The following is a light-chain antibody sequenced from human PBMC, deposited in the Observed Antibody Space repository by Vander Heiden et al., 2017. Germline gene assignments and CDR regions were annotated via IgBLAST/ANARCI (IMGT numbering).Light chain of an antibody. Sequence: QMTQSPPTLSASVGDRVTITCRASQRISSWLAWYQQKPGKAPKLLIYKASSLESGVPSRFSGSGSGTEFTLTISSLQPDDFATYYCQQYNSYWTFGQGTKVEIK. CDR1: QRISSW. CDR2: KAS. CDR3: QQYNSYWT. V-gene: IGKV1-5*03. J-gene: IGKJ1*01.